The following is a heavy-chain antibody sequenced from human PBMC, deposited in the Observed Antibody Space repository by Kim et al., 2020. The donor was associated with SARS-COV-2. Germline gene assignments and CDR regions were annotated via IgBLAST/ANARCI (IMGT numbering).Heavy chain of an antibody. J-gene: IGHJ4*02. Sequence: YAQKVQGRVTMTRNTSISTAYMERSSLRSEDTAVYYCARGAIADPLRYDYWGQGTLVTVSS. CDR3: ARGAIADPLRYDY. V-gene: IGHV1-8*01. D-gene: IGHD6-13*01.